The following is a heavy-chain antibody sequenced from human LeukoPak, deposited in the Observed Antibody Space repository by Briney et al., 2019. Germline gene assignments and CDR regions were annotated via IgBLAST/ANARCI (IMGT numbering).Heavy chain of an antibody. CDR3: ARDGPYYYDSSGS. D-gene: IGHD3-22*01. Sequence: GGSLRLSCAASGFTFSSYWMSWVRQAPGKGLEWVANIKQDGSEKYYVDSVKGRFTISRDNAKNSLYLQMNSLRAEDTAVYYCARDGPYYYDSSGSWGQGTLVTVSS. CDR1: GFTFSSYW. CDR2: IKQDGSEK. V-gene: IGHV3-7*01. J-gene: IGHJ5*02.